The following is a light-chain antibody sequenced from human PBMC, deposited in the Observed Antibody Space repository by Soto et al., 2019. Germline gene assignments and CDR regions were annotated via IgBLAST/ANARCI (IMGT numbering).Light chain of an antibody. CDR1: QSVSSN. CDR2: DAS. V-gene: IGKV3D-15*01. CDR3: QQYNNWPVT. Sequence: EIVMTQSPATLSVSPGERATLSCRASQSVSSNLAWYQQKPGQAPRLLMYDASNRATGIPARFSGSGSGTEFTLTISGLQSEDFATYYCQQYNNWPVTFGGGTKVDIK. J-gene: IGKJ4*01.